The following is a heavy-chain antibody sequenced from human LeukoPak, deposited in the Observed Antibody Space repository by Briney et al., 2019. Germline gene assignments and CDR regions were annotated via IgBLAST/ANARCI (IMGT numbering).Heavy chain of an antibody. J-gene: IGHJ4*02. D-gene: IGHD3-10*02. V-gene: IGHV3-48*03. CDR2: ISSSGSTI. Sequence: GGSLRLSCAASGFTFSSYEMNWVRQAPGKGLEWVSYISSSGSTIYYADSVKGRFTISRDNAKNSLYLQMNSLRSEDTAVYYCACSGVHAGFDYWGQGTLVTVSS. CDR3: ACSGVHAGFDY. CDR1: GFTFSSYE.